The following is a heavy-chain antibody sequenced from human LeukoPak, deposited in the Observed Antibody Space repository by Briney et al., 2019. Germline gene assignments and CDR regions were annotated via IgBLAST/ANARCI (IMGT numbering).Heavy chain of an antibody. D-gene: IGHD2-21*01. CDR1: GGSISSSSYY. CDR3: ERGGDFVD. V-gene: IGHV4-39*07. J-gene: IGHJ4*02. CDR2: IYYSGTT. Sequence: SETLSLTCTVSGGSISSSSYYWGWIRQPPGKGLEWIGSIYYSGTTYYNPSLKSRVTISVDTSKNQFSLKLSAVTAADTAVYCCERGGDFVDWGQGTVITVSA.